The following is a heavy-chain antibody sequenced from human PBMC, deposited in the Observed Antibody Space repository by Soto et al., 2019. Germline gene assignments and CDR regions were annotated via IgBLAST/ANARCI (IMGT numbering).Heavy chain of an antibody. CDR1: GGTFGNSA. D-gene: IGHD3-10*01. Sequence: SVKVSCKASGGTFGNSAISWVRQAPGQGLEWMGGIIPSFATGNSAPEFQGRLTITADKSTTTAYMELSSLRSEDTAVYYCARSYYGSGSYWFYGMDVWGQGTTVTV. J-gene: IGHJ6*02. CDR2: IIPSFATG. CDR3: ARSYYGSGSYWFYGMDV. V-gene: IGHV1-69*06.